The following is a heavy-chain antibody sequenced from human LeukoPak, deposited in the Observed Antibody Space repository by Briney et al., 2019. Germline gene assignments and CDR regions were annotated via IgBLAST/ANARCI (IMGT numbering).Heavy chain of an antibody. Sequence: SVKVSCKASGGTFSSYAISWVRQAPGQGLEWMGGIIPIFGTANYAQKFQGRVTITADESTSTAYMELSSLRSEDTAVYYCARDLGYCTNGVCHTRFDYWGQGTLVTVSS. D-gene: IGHD2-8*01. CDR3: ARDLGYCTNGVCHTRFDY. J-gene: IGHJ4*02. V-gene: IGHV1-69*13. CDR2: IIPIFGTA. CDR1: GGTFSSYA.